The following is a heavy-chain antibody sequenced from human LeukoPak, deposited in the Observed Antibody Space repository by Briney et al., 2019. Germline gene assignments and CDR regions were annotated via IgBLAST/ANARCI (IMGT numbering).Heavy chain of an antibody. CDR1: DDPINSGVYY. J-gene: IGHJ6*03. Sequence: SETLSLTCTVSDDPINSGVYYWNWIRQPAGKGLEWIGHIYASGTTTNSNPSLKSRVAISLDTSKNHFSLNLSSVTAADTAVYYCARAKKRSGRSRNFYLDVWGKGTTVTVSS. CDR3: ARAKKRSGRSRNFYLDV. D-gene: IGHD1-26*01. V-gene: IGHV4-61*09. CDR2: IYASGTTT.